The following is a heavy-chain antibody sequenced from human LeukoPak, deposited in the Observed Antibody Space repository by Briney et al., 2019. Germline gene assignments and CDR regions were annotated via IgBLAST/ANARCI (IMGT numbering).Heavy chain of an antibody. V-gene: IGHV4-34*01. D-gene: IGHD6-19*01. Sequence: PSETLSLTCAVYGGSFSGYYWSWIRQPPGKGLEWIGEINHSGSTNYNPSLKSRVTISVDTSKNQFSLKLSSVTAADTAVYYCARHSGWYVYWSQGTLVTVSS. J-gene: IGHJ4*02. CDR1: GGSFSGYY. CDR2: INHSGST. CDR3: ARHSGWYVY.